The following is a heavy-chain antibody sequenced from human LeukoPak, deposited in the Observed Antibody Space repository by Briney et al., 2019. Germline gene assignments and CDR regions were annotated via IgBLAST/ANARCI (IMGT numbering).Heavy chain of an antibody. J-gene: IGHJ4*02. Sequence: PGGSLRLSCAASGFTFNSYAMSWVRQAPGKGLEWVSAISGSGSSTYYADSVKGRFTISRDNAKNSLYLQMNSLRAEDTAVYYCAGGYGGKTSPRCIDYWGQGTLVTVSS. CDR2: ISGSGSST. CDR3: AGGYGGKTSPRCIDY. V-gene: IGHV3-23*01. CDR1: GFTFNSYA. D-gene: IGHD4-23*01.